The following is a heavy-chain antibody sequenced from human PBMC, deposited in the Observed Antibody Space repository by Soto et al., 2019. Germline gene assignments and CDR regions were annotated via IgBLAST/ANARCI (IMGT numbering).Heavy chain of an antibody. Sequence: QVQLVQSGAEVKKPGASVKVSCKASGYTFTSYYMHWVRQAPGQGLEWMGIINPSGGSTSYAQKFQGRVTMTRDPSTSTVYMGLSSLRSEDTAVYYCARDKRGPYSGYDLGGPYYYYGMDVWGQGTTVTVSS. D-gene: IGHD5-12*01. J-gene: IGHJ6*02. CDR1: GYTFTSYY. V-gene: IGHV1-46*01. CDR3: ARDKRGPYSGYDLGGPYYYYGMDV. CDR2: INPSGGST.